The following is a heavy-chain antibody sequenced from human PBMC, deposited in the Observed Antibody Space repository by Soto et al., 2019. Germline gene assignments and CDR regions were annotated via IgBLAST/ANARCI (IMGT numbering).Heavy chain of an antibody. D-gene: IGHD6-19*01. Sequence: EVQLLESGGGLVRPGGSLTLSCAVSGFTFTKYGINWVRQAPGKGLEWVSSVSKSDYTCYSESVKGRFTISRDNARNSVSLQMDNLRAEDTTVYYSTREDSIIIPAVADFWGQGTLVTVSS. CDR3: TREDSIIIPAVADF. CDR1: GFTFTKYG. J-gene: IGHJ4*02. CDR2: VSKSDYT. V-gene: IGHV3-21*01.